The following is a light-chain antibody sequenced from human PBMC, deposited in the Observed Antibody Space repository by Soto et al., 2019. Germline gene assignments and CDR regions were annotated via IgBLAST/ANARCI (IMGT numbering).Light chain of an antibody. CDR1: QSVLYSSNNQNY. CDR2: WAS. CDR3: QHYYSIPYT. Sequence: DIVMTQSPDYLAVSLGERATINCKSSQSVLYSSNNQNYLAWFQQKPGQPPKLLIYWASTRESGVPDRFSGSGSGTDFTLTISSLQAEDVAVYYCQHYYSIPYTFGQGTELEIK. V-gene: IGKV4-1*01. J-gene: IGKJ2*01.